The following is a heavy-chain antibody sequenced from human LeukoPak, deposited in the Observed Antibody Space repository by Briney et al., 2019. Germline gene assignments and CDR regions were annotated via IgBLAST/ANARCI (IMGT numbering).Heavy chain of an antibody. D-gene: IGHD6-13*01. V-gene: IGHV3-74*01. CDR1: GFTFSSYW. Sequence: GGSLRLSCAASGFTFSSYWMHWVRQAPGKGLVCVSRINSDGSTTTYADSVRGRFTISRDNAKNTLYLQMNNLRAEDTAVYYCAREGIAAAGKDYWGQGTLVTVSS. CDR2: INSDGSTT. CDR3: AREGIAAAGKDY. J-gene: IGHJ4*02.